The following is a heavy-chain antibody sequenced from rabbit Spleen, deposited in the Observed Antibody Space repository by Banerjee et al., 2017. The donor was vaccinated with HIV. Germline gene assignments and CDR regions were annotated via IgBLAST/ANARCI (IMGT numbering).Heavy chain of an antibody. CDR3: ARNYVNTFDP. CDR2: TYAGGSDNT. J-gene: IGHJ2*01. CDR1: GFSFSGSYF. V-gene: IGHV1S40*01. Sequence: QSLEESGGDLVKPGASLTLTCTASGFSFSGSYFMYWVRQAPGKGLEWIGCTYAGGSDNTYYASWAKGRFTVSKTSSTTVTLQMTSLTAADTATYFCARNYVNTFDPWGPGTLVTVS. D-gene: IGHD1-1*01.